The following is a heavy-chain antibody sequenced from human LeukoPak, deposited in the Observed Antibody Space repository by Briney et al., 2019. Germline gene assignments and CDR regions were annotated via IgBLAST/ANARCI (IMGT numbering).Heavy chain of an antibody. D-gene: IGHD3-10*01. CDR2: IIPIFGTA. V-gene: IGHV1-69*05. Sequence: ASVKVSCKASGYTFTSYDINWVRQATGQGLEWMGRIIPIFGTANYAQKFQGRVTITTDESTSTAYMELSSLRSEDTAVYYCARSGYYGSGRYYYYYMDVWGKGTTVTVSS. CDR3: ARSGYYGSGRYYYYYMDV. J-gene: IGHJ6*03. CDR1: GYTFTSYD.